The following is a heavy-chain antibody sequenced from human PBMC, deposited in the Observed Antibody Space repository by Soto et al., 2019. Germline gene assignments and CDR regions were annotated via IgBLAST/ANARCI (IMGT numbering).Heavy chain of an antibody. CDR2: ISAYNGNT. D-gene: IGHD5-12*01. Sequence: ASVKVSCKASGYTFTSYGISWVRQAPGQGLEWTGWISAYNGNTNYAQKLQGRVTMTTDTSTSTAYMELRSLRSDDTAVYYCARVYSGYDEGVYYYYYMDVWGQGTTVTVSS. CDR3: ARVYSGYDEGVYYYYYMDV. V-gene: IGHV1-18*01. CDR1: GYTFTSYG. J-gene: IGHJ6*03.